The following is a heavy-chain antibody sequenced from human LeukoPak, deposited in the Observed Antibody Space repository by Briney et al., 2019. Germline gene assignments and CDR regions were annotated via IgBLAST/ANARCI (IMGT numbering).Heavy chain of an antibody. CDR3: ASLRYFDWFSTDY. CDR1: GFTFSSYS. J-gene: IGHJ4*02. D-gene: IGHD3-9*01. Sequence: GGSLRLSCAASGFTFSSYSMNWVRQAPGKGLEWVSYISSSSSTIYCADSVKGRFTISRDNAKNSLYLQMNSLRAEDTAVYYCASLRYFDWFSTDYWGQGTLVTVSS. CDR2: ISSSSSTI. V-gene: IGHV3-48*01.